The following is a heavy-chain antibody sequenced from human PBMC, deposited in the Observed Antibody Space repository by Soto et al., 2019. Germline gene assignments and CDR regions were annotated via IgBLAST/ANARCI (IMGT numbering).Heavy chain of an antibody. V-gene: IGHV4-61*01. CDR1: GGPLSSVRYY. CDR3: AGAGSQYCDLLSAFHP. CDR2: IYYSRTT. D-gene: IGHD3-9*01. Sequence: PSETLSLTCTVSGGPLSSVRYYWSWIRQSPGQGLEWIGYIYYSRTTKYNPSLKSRVSISVDTPKNQFYMRLTWLSAADTAVYYCAGAGSQYCDLLSAFHPWSQRILVTVSS. J-gene: IGHJ5*02.